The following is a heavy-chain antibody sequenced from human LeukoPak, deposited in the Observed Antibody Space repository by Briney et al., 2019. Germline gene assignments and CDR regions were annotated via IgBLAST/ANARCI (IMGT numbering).Heavy chain of an antibody. CDR2: IIPIFGTA. Sequence: ASVKVSCKASGGTFSSYAISWVRQAPGQGLEWMGGIIPIFGTANYAQKFQGRVTITADESTSTAYMELGSLRSEDTAVYYCARGWFGEHFDYWGQGTLVTVSS. J-gene: IGHJ4*02. V-gene: IGHV1-69*13. CDR3: ARGWFGEHFDY. CDR1: GGTFSSYA. D-gene: IGHD3-10*01.